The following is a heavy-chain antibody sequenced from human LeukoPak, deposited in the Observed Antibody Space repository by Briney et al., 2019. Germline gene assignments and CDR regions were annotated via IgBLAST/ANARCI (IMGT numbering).Heavy chain of an antibody. V-gene: IGHV3-23*01. J-gene: IGHJ5*02. D-gene: IGHD3-22*01. CDR2: ISNDGGGT. Sequence: GGSLRLSCAASGFIFNNYGLIWVRQAPGKGLEWVSAISNDGGGTQYADFVEGRFTISRDSSQNTLFLQMSSLRAEDTALYYCAKGSSGYFADLWGQGTLVTVSS. CDR1: GFIFNNYG. CDR3: AKGSSGYFADL.